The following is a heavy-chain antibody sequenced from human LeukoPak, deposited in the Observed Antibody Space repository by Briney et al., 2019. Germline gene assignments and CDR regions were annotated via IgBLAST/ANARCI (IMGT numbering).Heavy chain of an antibody. CDR1: GNSITSYF. D-gene: IGHD2-21*01. J-gene: IGHJ4*02. Sequence: PSETLSLTCIVSGNSITSYFWSWIRQSPGKGLEWIGYINYSGRSEYDPSLKSRVTISVDRSRKRVSLKMRSVTAADTPVYYCARLDCLSDECSNYWAVGALVTVSS. CDR3: ARLDCLSDECSNY. CDR2: INYSGRS. V-gene: IGHV4-59*08.